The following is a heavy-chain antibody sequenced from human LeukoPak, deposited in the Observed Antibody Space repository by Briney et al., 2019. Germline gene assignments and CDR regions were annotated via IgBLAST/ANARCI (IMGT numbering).Heavy chain of an antibody. Sequence: SETLSLTCTVSGGSISSYYWSWIRQPPGKGLEWIGYIYYSGSTNYNPSLKSRVTISVDTSKNQFSLKLSSVAAADTAVYYCARDHSYAFDIWGQGTMVTVSS. V-gene: IGHV4-59*01. CDR2: IYYSGST. CDR1: GGSISSYY. D-gene: IGHD4-11*01. CDR3: ARDHSYAFDI. J-gene: IGHJ3*02.